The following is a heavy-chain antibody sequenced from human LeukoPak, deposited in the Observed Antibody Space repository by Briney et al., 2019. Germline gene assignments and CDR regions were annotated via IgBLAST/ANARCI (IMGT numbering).Heavy chain of an antibody. J-gene: IGHJ4*02. Sequence: GGSLRLSCAASGFTFSSYNMNWVRQAPGKGLGWVSSISSSGSSIYYADSVKGRFTISRDNAKKSLYLQMNSLRVEDTAVYYCTRETAYGSGSPGVHWGQGTLVTVSS. CDR3: TRETAYGSGSPGVH. V-gene: IGHV3-21*01. CDR2: ISSSGSSI. CDR1: GFTFSSYN. D-gene: IGHD3-10*01.